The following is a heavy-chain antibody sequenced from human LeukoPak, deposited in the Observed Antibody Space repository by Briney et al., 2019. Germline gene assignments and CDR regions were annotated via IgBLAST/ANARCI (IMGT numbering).Heavy chain of an antibody. Sequence: GRCLSLSCAASGFTFSRYWMSWVPHAPGKGLEWVANIKQDGSEKYYVDSVKGRFTISRDNPKNSLYLQMNSLRAGDRAVYYCARYLYAGYHYMHLWGKGTTVNV. J-gene: IGHJ6*03. CDR3: ARYLYAGYHYMHL. CDR2: IKQDGSEK. D-gene: IGHD5/OR15-5a*01. V-gene: IGHV3-7*01. CDR1: GFTFSRYW.